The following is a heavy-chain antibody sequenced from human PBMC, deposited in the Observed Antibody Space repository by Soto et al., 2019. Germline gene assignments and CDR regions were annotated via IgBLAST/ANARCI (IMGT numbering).Heavy chain of an antibody. D-gene: IGHD2-2*01. CDR2: IIPIFGTA. Sequence: SVKVSCKASGGTFSSYAISWVRQAPGQGLEWMGGIIPIFGTANYAQKFQGRVTITADESTSTAYMELSSLRSEDTAVYYCARDFFVLVPAAMNYHSYGMDVWGQGTTVTVSS. J-gene: IGHJ6*02. CDR3: ARDFFVLVPAAMNYHSYGMDV. CDR1: GGTFSSYA. V-gene: IGHV1-69*13.